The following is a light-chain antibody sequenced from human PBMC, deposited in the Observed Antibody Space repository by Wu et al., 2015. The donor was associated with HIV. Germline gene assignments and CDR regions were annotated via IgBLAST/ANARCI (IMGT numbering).Light chain of an antibody. CDR2: KAS. J-gene: IGKJ5*01. CDR3: QQYNSYSWIT. CDR1: QSISSW. Sequence: DIQMTQSPSTLSASVGDRVTITCRASQSISSWLAWYQQKPGKAPKLLIYKASSLESGVPSRFSGSGSGTEFTLTISSRQPDDFATYYCQQYNSYSWITFGQGTRLEIK. V-gene: IGKV1-5*03.